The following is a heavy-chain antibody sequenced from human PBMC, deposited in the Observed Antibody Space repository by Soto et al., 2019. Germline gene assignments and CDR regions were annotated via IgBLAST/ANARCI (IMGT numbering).Heavy chain of an antibody. V-gene: IGHV4-30-2*01. J-gene: IGHJ4*02. CDR2: IYHSGST. Sequence: QLQLQESGSGLVKPSQTLSLTCAVAGGSISSGGFSWSWIRQPPGKGLESIGYIYHSGSTYYNPSLKSRVTISVDRSKNQFSLKLSSVTAADTAVYYCAGGIAARPLGYWGQGTLVTVSS. CDR3: AGGIAARPLGY. CDR1: GGSISSGGFS. D-gene: IGHD6-6*01.